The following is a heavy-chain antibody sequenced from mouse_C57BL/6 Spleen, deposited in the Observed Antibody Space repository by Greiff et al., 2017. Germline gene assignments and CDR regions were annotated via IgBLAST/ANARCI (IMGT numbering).Heavy chain of an antibody. Sequence: QVQLKQPGAELVKPGASVKLSCKASGYTFTSYWMHWVKQRPGQGLEWIGMIHPNSGSTNYNEKFKSKATLTVDKSSSTAYMQLSSLTSEDSAVYYCARALLYSNYHYYAMDYWGQGTSVTVSS. CDR3: ARALLYSNYHYYAMDY. D-gene: IGHD2-5*01. J-gene: IGHJ4*01. CDR1: GYTFTSYW. V-gene: IGHV1-64*01. CDR2: IHPNSGST.